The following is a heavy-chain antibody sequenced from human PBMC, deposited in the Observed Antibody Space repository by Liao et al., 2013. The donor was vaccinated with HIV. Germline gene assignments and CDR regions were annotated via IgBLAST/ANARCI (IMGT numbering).Heavy chain of an antibody. D-gene: IGHD2-2*02. V-gene: IGHV4-39*07. CDR1: GGSISSSSYY. Sequence: QLQLQESGPGLVKPSETLSLTCTVSGGSISSSSYYWGWIRQPPGKGLEWIGSIYYSGSTYYNPSLKSRVTISVDTSKNQFSLKLSSVTAADTAVYYCARGVNFYTSSFFRGDLEYWGQGILVTVSS. CDR2: IYYSGST. J-gene: IGHJ4*02. CDR3: ARGVNFYTSSFFRGDLEY.